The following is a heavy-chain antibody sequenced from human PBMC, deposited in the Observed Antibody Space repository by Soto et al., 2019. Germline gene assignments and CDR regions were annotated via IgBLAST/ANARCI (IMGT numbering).Heavy chain of an antibody. Sequence: GGSLRLSCAASGFTFSTYAMSWVRQVPGKGLEWVSTIRDAAGSAYYVDSVKGRFTISRDNSKKTLYLQMNSLRAEDSAVYYCARPYGGKIGDAPDLWGPGTLMPV. V-gene: IGHV3-23*01. D-gene: IGHD4-17*01. CDR3: ARPYGGKIGDAPDL. J-gene: IGHJ3*01. CDR2: IRDAAGSA. CDR1: GFTFSTYA.